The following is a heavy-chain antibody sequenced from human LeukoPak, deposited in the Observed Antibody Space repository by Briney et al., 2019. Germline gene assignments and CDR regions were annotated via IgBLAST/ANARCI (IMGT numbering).Heavy chain of an antibody. CDR1: GFTFNKAW. V-gene: IGHV3-15*01. Sequence: GGSLRLSCAASGFTFNKAWMSWVRQGAGKGLEWVGRIKSKTDGGTTDYAAPVKGRFTILRDDSKNTLYLQMNSLKTEDTAVYYCTTDDYYDSSGYFPGFDSWGQGTLVTVSS. J-gene: IGHJ4*02. CDR2: IKSKTDGGTT. CDR3: TTDDYYDSSGYFPGFDS. D-gene: IGHD3-22*01.